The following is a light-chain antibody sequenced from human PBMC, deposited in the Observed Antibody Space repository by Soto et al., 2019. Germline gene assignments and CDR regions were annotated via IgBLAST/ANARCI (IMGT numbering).Light chain of an antibody. J-gene: IGKJ4*01. Sequence: EIVMTQSPATLSVSPGERATLSCRASQSVNSNLALYRQKPGQAPRLLISDASTRATGVPARFSGSGSGTEFTLSIIRLQSEDSGIYYCQQYNFWPPLTFGGGTKVEIK. CDR3: QQYNFWPPLT. CDR1: QSVNSN. V-gene: IGKV3-15*01. CDR2: DAS.